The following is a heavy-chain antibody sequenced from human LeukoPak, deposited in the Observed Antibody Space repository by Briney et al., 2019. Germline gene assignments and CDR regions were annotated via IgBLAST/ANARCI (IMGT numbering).Heavy chain of an antibody. CDR3: AGEYSGYESGSGMDV. Sequence: ASVKVSCKASGFTFSSYAISWVRQAPGQGLEWRGGIIPIFGTANYAQKFQGRVTITADESTSTAYMELSSLRSEDTAVYYCAGEYSGYESGSGMDVWGQGTTVTVSS. CDR1: GFTFSSYA. CDR2: IIPIFGTA. V-gene: IGHV1-69*13. J-gene: IGHJ6*02. D-gene: IGHD5-12*01.